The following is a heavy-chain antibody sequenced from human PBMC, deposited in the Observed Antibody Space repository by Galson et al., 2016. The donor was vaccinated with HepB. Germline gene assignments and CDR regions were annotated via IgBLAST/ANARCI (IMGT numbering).Heavy chain of an antibody. D-gene: IGHD2-21*01. CDR3: AKDGILVARKGENFQF. J-gene: IGHJ1*01. CDR2: ISYDGSKR. Sequence: SLRLSCAASGFTFVNYGMHWVRQTPGKGLEWVAFISYDGSKRYYADSVKGRLTLSRDNSKITVYLQMNSLRPEDTAVYHCAKDGILVARKGENFQFWGQGTLVTV. CDR1: GFTFVNYG. V-gene: IGHV3-30*18.